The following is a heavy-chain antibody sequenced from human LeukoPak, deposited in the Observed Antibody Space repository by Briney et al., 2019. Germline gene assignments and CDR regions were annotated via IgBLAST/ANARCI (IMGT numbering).Heavy chain of an antibody. D-gene: IGHD3-22*01. CDR3: AKVSRSITMIVVVKVNAFDI. Sequence: GGTLRLSCAASGFTFSSYGMSWVRQAPGKGLEWVSAISGSGGSTYYADSVKGRLTISRDNSKNTLYLQMNSLRAEDTAVYYCAKVSRSITMIVVVKVNAFDIWGQGTMVTVSS. J-gene: IGHJ3*02. V-gene: IGHV3-23*01. CDR1: GFTFSSYG. CDR2: ISGSGGST.